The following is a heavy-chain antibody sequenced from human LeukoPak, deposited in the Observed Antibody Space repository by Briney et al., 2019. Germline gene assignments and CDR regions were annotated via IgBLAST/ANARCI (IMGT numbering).Heavy chain of an antibody. CDR3: VRHMPTNTGYFDS. CDR1: GGSINSHSYY. Sequence: SETLSLTCTVSGGSINSHSYYWGWIRQPPGKGLEWIGSVYYDGTSYSNPSLTSRAAVFVDTSRDEFSLDLSFVTAADTAVYYCVRHMPTNTGYFDSCGQGTLVSVSS. V-gene: IGHV4-39*01. D-gene: IGHD5-24*01. J-gene: IGHJ4*02. CDR2: VYYDGTS.